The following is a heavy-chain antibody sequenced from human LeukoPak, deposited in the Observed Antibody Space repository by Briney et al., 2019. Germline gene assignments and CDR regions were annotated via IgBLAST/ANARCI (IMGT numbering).Heavy chain of an antibody. CDR2: IYYSGST. V-gene: IGHV4-39*01. Sequence: SETLSLTCTVSGGSISSSSYYWGWIRQPPGKGLEWIGSIYYSGSTYYNPSLKSRVTISVDTSKNQFSLKLSSVTAAGTAVYYCARHRIAAAALDYWGQGTLVTVSS. CDR1: GGSISSSSYY. CDR3: ARHRIAAAALDY. J-gene: IGHJ4*02. D-gene: IGHD6-13*01.